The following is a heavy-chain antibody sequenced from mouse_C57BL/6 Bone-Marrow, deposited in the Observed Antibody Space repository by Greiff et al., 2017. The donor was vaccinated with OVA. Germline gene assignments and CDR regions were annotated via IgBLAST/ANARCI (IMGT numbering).Heavy chain of an antibody. D-gene: IGHD2-4*01. CDR2: IYPRSGNT. CDR1: GYTFTSYG. J-gene: IGHJ3*01. V-gene: IGHV1-81*01. CDR3: AREGGLRDAY. Sequence: VQGVESGAELARPGASVKLSCKASGYTFTSYGISWVKQRTGQGLEWIGEIYPRSGNTYYNEKFKGKATLTADKSSSTAYMELRSLTSEDSAVYFCAREGGLRDAYWGQGTLVTVSA.